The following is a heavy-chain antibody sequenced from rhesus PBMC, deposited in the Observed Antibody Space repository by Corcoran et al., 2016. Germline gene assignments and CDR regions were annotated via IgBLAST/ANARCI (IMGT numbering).Heavy chain of an antibody. Sequence: QVQLQESGPGLVKPSETLSLTCAVSGGSIRGYYWSWIRQPPGKGLECIGRFYGSVGRSASNPSRNSRFTISTATSKNQFSLTRSSVTAADTAVYYCATPPGEWELHCHYWGPGVLVTVSS. V-gene: IGHV4-160*01. D-gene: IGHD1-44*01. J-gene: IGHJ4*01. CDR1: GGSIRGYY. CDR2: FYGSVGRS. CDR3: ATPPGEWELHCHY.